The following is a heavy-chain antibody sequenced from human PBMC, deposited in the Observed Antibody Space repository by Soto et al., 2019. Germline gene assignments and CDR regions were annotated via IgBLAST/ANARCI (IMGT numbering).Heavy chain of an antibody. CDR3: ARRYGYYFDY. CDR1: GGSISSSNW. CDR2: IYHSGST. Sequence: SETLSLTCAVSGGSISSSNWWSWVRQPPGKGLEWIGEIYHSGSTNYNPSLKSRVTISVDTSKNQFSLKLSSVTAADTAVYYCARRYGYYFDYWGQGTLVTVSS. V-gene: IGHV4-4*02. D-gene: IGHD3-9*01. J-gene: IGHJ4*02.